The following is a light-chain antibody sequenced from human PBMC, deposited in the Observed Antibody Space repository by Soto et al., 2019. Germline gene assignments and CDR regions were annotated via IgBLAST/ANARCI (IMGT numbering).Light chain of an antibody. J-gene: IGLJ2*01. CDR3: QTWGSGIVV. Sequence: QPVLTQSPSASASLGASVKNTCTLSSGHSNYAIAWHQQQSEKGPRYLMKLNSDGSHSKGDGIPDRFSGSSSGAERYLTISSLQSEDEADYYCQTWGSGIVVFGGGTKLTVL. CDR1: SGHSNYA. V-gene: IGLV4-69*01. CDR2: LNSDGSH.